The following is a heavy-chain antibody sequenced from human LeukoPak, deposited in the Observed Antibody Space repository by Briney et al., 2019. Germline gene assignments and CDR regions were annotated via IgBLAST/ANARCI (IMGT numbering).Heavy chain of an antibody. CDR2: INHSGST. D-gene: IGHD6-6*01. J-gene: IGHJ5*02. V-gene: IGHV4-34*01. CDR1: GGSFSGYY. Sequence: SETLSLTCAVYGGSFSGYYWSWIRQPPGKGLEWIGEINHSGSTNYNPSLKSRGTISVDTSKNQFSLKLSSVTAADTAVYYCARGRVVYSSSARWFDPWGQGTLVTVSS. CDR3: ARGRVVYSSSARWFDP.